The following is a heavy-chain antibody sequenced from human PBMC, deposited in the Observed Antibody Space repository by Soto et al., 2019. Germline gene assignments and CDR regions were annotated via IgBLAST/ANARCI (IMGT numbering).Heavy chain of an antibody. J-gene: IGHJ5*02. D-gene: IGHD2-2*01. CDR1: GGSISSYY. CDR3: AIGDIVVVPAAERWVNWFDP. CDR2: IYYSGST. V-gene: IGHV4-59*01. Sequence: SETLSLTCTVSGGSISSYYWSWIRQPPGKGLEWIGYIYYSGSTNYNPSLKSRVTISVDTSKNQFSLKLSSVTAADTAVYYCAIGDIVVVPAAERWVNWFDPWGQGTLDTVSS.